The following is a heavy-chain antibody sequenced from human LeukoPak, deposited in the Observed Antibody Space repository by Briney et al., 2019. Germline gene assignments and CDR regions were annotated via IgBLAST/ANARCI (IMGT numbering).Heavy chain of an antibody. D-gene: IGHD1-26*01. V-gene: IGHV4-34*01. CDR3: ARDGSRLDAFDI. CDR2: INHSGST. CDR1: GGSFSGYY. J-gene: IGHJ3*02. Sequence: SETLSLTCAVYGGSFSGYYWSWIRQPPGKGLEWIGEINHSGSTNYNPSLKSRVTISVDTSKNQFSLKLSSVTAADTAVYYCARDGSRLDAFDIWGQGTMVTVSS.